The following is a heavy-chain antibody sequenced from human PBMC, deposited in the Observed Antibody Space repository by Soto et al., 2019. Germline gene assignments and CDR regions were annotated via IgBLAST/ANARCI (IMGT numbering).Heavy chain of an antibody. CDR3: AGSGSYVYYGMDV. D-gene: IGHD3-10*01. Sequence: SETLSLTCTVSGGSISSYYWSWIRQPPGKGLEWIGYIYYSGSTNYNPSLKSRVTISVDTSKNQFSLKLSSVTAADTAVYYCAGSGSYVYYGMDVWGQGTTVTVS. J-gene: IGHJ6*02. CDR1: GGSISSYY. V-gene: IGHV4-59*01. CDR2: IYYSGST.